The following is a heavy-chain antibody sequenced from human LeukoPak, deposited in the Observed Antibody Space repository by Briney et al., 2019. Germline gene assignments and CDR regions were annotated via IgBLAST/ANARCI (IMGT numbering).Heavy chain of an antibody. Sequence: SETLSLTCTVSGGSISSSSYYWGWIRQPPGKGLEWIGSIYYSGSTYYNPSLKSRVTISVDTSKNQFSLKLSSVTAADTAVYYCARPGDGIAVAGTFGPWGQGTLVTVSS. CDR1: GGSISSSSYY. J-gene: IGHJ5*02. CDR2: IYYSGST. D-gene: IGHD6-19*01. V-gene: IGHV4-39*01. CDR3: ARPGDGIAVAGTFGP.